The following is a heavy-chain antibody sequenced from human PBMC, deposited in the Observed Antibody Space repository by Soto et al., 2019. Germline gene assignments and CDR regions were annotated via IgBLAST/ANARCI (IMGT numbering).Heavy chain of an antibody. D-gene: IGHD5-12*01. V-gene: IGHV4-59*02. Sequence: SETLSLTCTVSGVSVSSYYWSWIRQPAGKGLDWIGYVYQSGRTYGSVTTSYNPSLKSRVTISVDRSTNQFSLKLISVTAADTAVYFCARGQSIVAAIDYFDYWGQGSLVTVSS. CDR2: VYQSGRT. J-gene: IGHJ4*02. CDR3: ARGQSIVAAIDYFDY. CDR1: GVSVSSYY.